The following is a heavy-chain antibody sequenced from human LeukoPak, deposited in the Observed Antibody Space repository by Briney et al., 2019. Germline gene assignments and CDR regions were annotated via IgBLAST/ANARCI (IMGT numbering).Heavy chain of an antibody. CDR3: AREGGGLFVVVPAAGGTWFDP. CDR2: IIPIFGTA. Sequence: ASVKVSCKASGGTFSSYAISWVRRAPGQGLEWMGGIIPIFGTANYAQKFQGRVTITTDESTSTAYMELSSLRSEDTAVYYCAREGGGLFVVVPAAGGTWFDPWGQGTLVTVSS. J-gene: IGHJ5*02. D-gene: IGHD2-2*01. CDR1: GGTFSSYA. V-gene: IGHV1-69*05.